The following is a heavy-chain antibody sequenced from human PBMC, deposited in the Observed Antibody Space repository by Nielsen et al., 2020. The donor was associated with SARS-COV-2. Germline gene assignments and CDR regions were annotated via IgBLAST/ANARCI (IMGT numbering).Heavy chain of an antibody. Sequence: GESLKISCAASGFTVSSNYMSWVRQAPGKGLEWVSVIYSGGSTYYADSVKGRFTISRDNSKNTLYLQMNSLRAEDTAVYYCARDPPKKGIYYDSSGSDAFDIWGKGQWSPSLQ. CDR2: IYSGGST. CDR3: ARDPPKKGIYYDSSGSDAFDI. D-gene: IGHD3-22*01. V-gene: IGHV3-53*01. CDR1: GFTVSSNY. J-gene: IGHJ3*02.